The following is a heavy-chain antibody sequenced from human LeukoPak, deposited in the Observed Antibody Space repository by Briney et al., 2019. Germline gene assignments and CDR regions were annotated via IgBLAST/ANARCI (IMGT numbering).Heavy chain of an antibody. CDR3: ATDFTPLHPSGFSGLVDY. Sequence: ASVKISCKVSGYTFTDYYMHWVRQAPGKGLEWMGLVYPEDGETIYAEKFQGRVTITADTSTDTAYMELSSLRSEDTAVYYCATDFTPLHPSGFSGLVDYWGQGTLVTVSS. J-gene: IGHJ4*02. V-gene: IGHV1-69-2*01. CDR1: GYTFTDYY. CDR2: VYPEDGET. D-gene: IGHD3-3*01.